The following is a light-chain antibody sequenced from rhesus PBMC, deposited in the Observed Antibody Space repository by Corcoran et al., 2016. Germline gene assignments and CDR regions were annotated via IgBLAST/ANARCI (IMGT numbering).Light chain of an antibody. CDR3: CSYAASNTI. Sequence: QAALTQPPSVSGSPGQSVTISCTGTSNDVGAYEYVSWYQQYPDTVPKLMIYEVSKRPSGVSDRFSGSKSGNTASLTISGLQADDEAEYYCCSYAASNTIFGTGTRLTVL. V-gene: IGLV2-23*01. J-gene: IGLJ1*01. CDR1: SNDVGAYEY. CDR2: EVS.